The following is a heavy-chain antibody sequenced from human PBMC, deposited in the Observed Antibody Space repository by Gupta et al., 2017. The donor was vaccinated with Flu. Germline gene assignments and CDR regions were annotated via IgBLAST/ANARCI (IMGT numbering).Heavy chain of an antibody. CDR2: ISNDGTRE. Sequence: QVHLVESGGGVVQPGRSLRLSCVASGFKFSDYAMHWVRLAPGKGLEWVALISNDGTREYYVDSVRGRFSISRDNSKNTVYLQMNSLRIEDTAAYFCAKVIVDGTLTKAFDYWGQGTLVTVSS. CDR3: AKVIVDGTLTKAFDY. V-gene: IGHV3-30*04. J-gene: IGHJ4*02. D-gene: IGHD4-17*01. CDR1: GFKFSDYA.